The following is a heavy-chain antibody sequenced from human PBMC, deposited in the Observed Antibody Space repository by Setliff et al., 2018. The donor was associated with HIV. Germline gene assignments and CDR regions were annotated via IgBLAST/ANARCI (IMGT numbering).Heavy chain of an antibody. J-gene: IGHJ5*02. D-gene: IGHD2-21*01. CDR1: GYIFTSYW. CDR2: IYPGDSDT. Sequence: PGESLKISCKGSGYIFTSYWIGWVRQMPGKGLEWMGIIYPGDSDTRYSTSFQGQVTITADKSNSTAYLQWSSLKASDTALYYCACMGGDGGFDCFDPWGQGTLVTVSS. V-gene: IGHV5-51*01. CDR3: ACMGGDGGFDCFDP.